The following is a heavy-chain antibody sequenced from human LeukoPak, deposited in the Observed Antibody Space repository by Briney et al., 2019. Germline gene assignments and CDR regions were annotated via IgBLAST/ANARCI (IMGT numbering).Heavy chain of an antibody. Sequence: SETLSLACTVSGGSISNYYWSWIRQPPGKGPEWIGDIFYSGSTKYDPSLRSRATISLDTSKQQFSLRLHSMTAADTAVYYCARVTPRVADRPNWFDPWGQGTLVTVSS. CDR1: GGSISNYY. CDR3: ARVTPRVADRPNWFDP. CDR2: IFYSGST. J-gene: IGHJ5*02. D-gene: IGHD6-6*01. V-gene: IGHV4-59*01.